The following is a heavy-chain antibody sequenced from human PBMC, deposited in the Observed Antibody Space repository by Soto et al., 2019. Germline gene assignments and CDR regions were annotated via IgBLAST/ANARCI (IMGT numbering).Heavy chain of an antibody. CDR1: GFSFTRYG. Sequence: GSLRLSCEASGFSFTRYGIHWVRQAPGKGLEWVAVISNDGSDKYYADSVKGRFTISRDSSRSTVYLQMNSLRAEDTAIYFCARVAYCDDNSCWDADYWGQGTLVTVSS. J-gene: IGHJ4*02. D-gene: IGHD2-21*01. CDR3: ARVAYCDDNSCWDADY. V-gene: IGHV3-30-3*01. CDR2: ISNDGSDK.